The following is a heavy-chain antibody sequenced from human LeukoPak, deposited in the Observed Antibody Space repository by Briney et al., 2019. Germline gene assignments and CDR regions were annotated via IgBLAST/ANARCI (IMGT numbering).Heavy chain of an antibody. V-gene: IGHV3-7*03. CDR1: GFALSSHW. Sequence: GGSLRLSCAASGFALSSHWMTWVRQVPGRGPEWVANVNRDGSETYYLDSVKGRFTISKDNAKNSLYLQMNSLRAEDTALYHCARNKGMDVWGQGTTVIVSS. CDR3: ARNKGMDV. D-gene: IGHD3-10*01. CDR2: VNRDGSET. J-gene: IGHJ6*02.